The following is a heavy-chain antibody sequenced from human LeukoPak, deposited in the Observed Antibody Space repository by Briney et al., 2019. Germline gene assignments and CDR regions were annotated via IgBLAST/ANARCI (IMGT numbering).Heavy chain of an antibody. CDR3: ARDHYSRSPREYNWFDP. J-gene: IGHJ5*02. Sequence: QPGGSLRLSCAASGFTFSSYSMNWVRQAPGKGLEWVSYISSSSSTIYYADSVKGRFTISRDNAKNSLYLQMNSLRDEDTAVYYCARDHYSRSPREYNWFDPWGQGTLVTVSS. D-gene: IGHD3-10*01. CDR2: ISSSSSTI. CDR1: GFTFSSYS. V-gene: IGHV3-48*02.